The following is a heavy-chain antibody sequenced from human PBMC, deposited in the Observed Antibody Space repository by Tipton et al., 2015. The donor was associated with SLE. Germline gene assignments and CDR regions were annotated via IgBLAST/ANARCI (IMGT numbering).Heavy chain of an antibody. V-gene: IGHV3-23*01. CDR1: GFTFTNNA. CDR3: AKDPLGSGPNFDY. D-gene: IGHD3-10*01. Sequence: SLRLSCADSGFTFTNNAMNWVRQAPGKGLEWVSGINSEGGTVYADSVRGRFTISRDISKNMVFLQMNSLRAEDTAIYYCAKDPLGSGPNFDYWGQGTLVTVSS. J-gene: IGHJ4*02. CDR2: INSEGGT.